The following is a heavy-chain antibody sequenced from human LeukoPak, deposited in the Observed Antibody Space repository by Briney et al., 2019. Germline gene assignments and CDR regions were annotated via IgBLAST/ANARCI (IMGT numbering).Heavy chain of an antibody. J-gene: IGHJ3*01. CDR2: TSYSRTT. CDR3: ASPRSFLVSADAFGV. D-gene: IGHD2/OR15-2a*01. V-gene: IGHV4-39*01. CDR1: GGSISGGPYL. Sequence: PSETLSLTRTVSGGSISGGPYLWAWIPQPPAKVLEWIAITSYSRTTYYPSPLRRRVTVPLNTSNNQFSLKWSSAAAEDTAVYYCASPRSFLVSADAFGVWGHGTMVTVS.